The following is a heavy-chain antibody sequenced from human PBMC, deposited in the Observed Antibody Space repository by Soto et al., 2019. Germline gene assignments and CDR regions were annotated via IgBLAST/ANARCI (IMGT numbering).Heavy chain of an antibody. CDR2: IRSKANSYAT. Sequence: EVQLVESGGGLVQPGGSLKLSCAASGFTFSGSAMHWVRQASGKGLEWVGRIRSKANSYATAYAASVKGRFTISRDDSKNTAYLQMNSLKTEDTAVYYCTSIVGATKRNYYYGMDVWGQGTTVTVSS. V-gene: IGHV3-73*02. D-gene: IGHD1-26*01. CDR3: TSIVGATKRNYYYGMDV. J-gene: IGHJ6*02. CDR1: GFTFSGSA.